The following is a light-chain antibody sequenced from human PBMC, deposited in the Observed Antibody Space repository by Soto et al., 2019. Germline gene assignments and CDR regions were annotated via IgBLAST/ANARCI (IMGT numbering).Light chain of an antibody. CDR1: QSISSN. J-gene: IGKJ3*01. CDR3: QQYNNWPPFS. V-gene: IGKV3-15*01. Sequence: EIVMTQSPATLSVSPGERATLSCRASQSISSNLAWYQQKNGQTPRLLIYGPSTRAAGIPARFSGSGSGTDFTLTISSLQSEDFAVYYCQQYNNWPPFSFGPGTKVDIK. CDR2: GPS.